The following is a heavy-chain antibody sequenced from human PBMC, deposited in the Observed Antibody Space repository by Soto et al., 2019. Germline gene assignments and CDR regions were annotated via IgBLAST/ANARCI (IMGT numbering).Heavy chain of an antibody. D-gene: IGHD3-16*01. V-gene: IGHV4-31*03. CDR3: ARDGGVGPIDY. J-gene: IGHJ4*02. CDR1: GGSISSGSYY. Sequence: QVQLQESGPGLVKPSQTLSLTCTVSGGSISSGSYYWSWIRQHPGKGLEWIGYIYYSGSTYYNPSLKSRVSISIDTSENQSALRLSSVNAADTAVYYCARDGGVGPIDYWGQGTLVTVSS. CDR2: IYYSGST.